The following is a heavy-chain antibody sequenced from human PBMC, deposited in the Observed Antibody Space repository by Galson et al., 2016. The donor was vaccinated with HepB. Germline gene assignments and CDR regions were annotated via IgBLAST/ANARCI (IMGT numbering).Heavy chain of an antibody. V-gene: IGHV2-5*02. CDR1: GFSLTTRGVG. CDR3: AHSAVDTSIGSTSYYYCFDV. D-gene: IGHD5-18*01. J-gene: IGHJ6*02. Sequence: PALVKPTQTLTLTCTFSGFSLTTRGVGVGWICQPPGKALEWLALIYWDDDKRYSPSLKSRLTITKDTSKNQVVLTMTSLDPVDTATYFCAHSAVDTSIGSTSYYYCFDVWGQGTTVIVSS. CDR2: IYWDDDK.